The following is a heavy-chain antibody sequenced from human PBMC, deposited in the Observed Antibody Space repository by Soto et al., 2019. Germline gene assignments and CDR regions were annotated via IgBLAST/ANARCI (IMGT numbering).Heavy chain of an antibody. J-gene: IGHJ4*02. D-gene: IGHD1-1*01. Sequence: GGSLRLSCVASGFTFHTYEMNWVRQAPGKGLEWISYIRGPGSPIQYADSVKGRFTISRDNAKNSLYLQINSLRGDDTAIYYCVRSGDNYNLLDYWGQGTPVTVSS. CDR3: VRSGDNYNLLDY. CDR1: GFTFHTYE. V-gene: IGHV3-48*03. CDR2: IRGPGSPI.